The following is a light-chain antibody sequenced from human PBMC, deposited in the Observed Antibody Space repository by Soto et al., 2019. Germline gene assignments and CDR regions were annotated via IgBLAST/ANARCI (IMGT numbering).Light chain of an antibody. Sequence: DIVMTQSPDSLAVSLGERATINCKSSQSVLYSSDNRSYLAWYQQKLGQPPKLLIYWASTRESGVPDRFSGSGSVTDFTLSVSSVQAEDVAVYYCQQYYSFLCTFGPGTKVDIK. CDR1: QSVLYSSDNRSY. V-gene: IGKV4-1*01. CDR2: WAS. CDR3: QQYYSFLCT. J-gene: IGKJ3*01.